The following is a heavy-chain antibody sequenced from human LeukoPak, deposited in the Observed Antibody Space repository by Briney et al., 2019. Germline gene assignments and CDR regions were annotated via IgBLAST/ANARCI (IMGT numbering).Heavy chain of an antibody. CDR2: VRHDGNNK. D-gene: IGHD3-22*01. V-gene: IGHV3-30*02. CDR3: AKGVRMIVVAPGS. Sequence: TGGSLRLSCAASGFSFNTYAMHWVRQAPGKGLEWLAFVRHDGNNKYEADSVKGRFTISRDNSKNTVYLQMNSLRSEDTAVYYCAKGVRMIVVAPGSWGQGTLVTVS. CDR1: GFSFNTYA. J-gene: IGHJ5*02.